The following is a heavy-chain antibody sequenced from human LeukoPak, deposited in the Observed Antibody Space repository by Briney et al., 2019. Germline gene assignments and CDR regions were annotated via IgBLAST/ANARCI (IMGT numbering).Heavy chain of an antibody. Sequence: GGSPRLSCAASGFTFRAYQMSWVRQVPGKGLEWVSYISSSGSPIYYADSVKGRFTISRDNAENSLYLQMNSLRVEDTALYYCARQASGDGYNFDYWGQGTLVTVSS. CDR3: ARQASGDGYNFDY. CDR1: GFTFRAYQ. J-gene: IGHJ4*02. V-gene: IGHV3-48*03. D-gene: IGHD5-24*01. CDR2: ISSSGSPI.